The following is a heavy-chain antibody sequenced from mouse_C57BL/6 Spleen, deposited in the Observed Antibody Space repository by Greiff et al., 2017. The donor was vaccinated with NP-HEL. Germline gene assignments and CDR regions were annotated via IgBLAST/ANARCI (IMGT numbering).Heavy chain of an antibody. V-gene: IGHV1-9*01. Sequence: QVQLQQSGAELMKPGASVKLSCKATGYTFTGYWIEWVKQRPGHGLEWIGEILPGSGSTNYNEKFKGKATFTADTSSSTAYMQLSSLTSEDSAVYFCAREGDYYGSSPLAYWSQGTLVTVSA. CDR1: GYTFTGYW. D-gene: IGHD1-1*01. CDR2: ILPGSGST. CDR3: AREGDYYGSSPLAY. J-gene: IGHJ3*01.